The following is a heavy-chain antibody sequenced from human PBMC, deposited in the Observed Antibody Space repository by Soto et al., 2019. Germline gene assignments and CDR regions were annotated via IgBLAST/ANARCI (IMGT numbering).Heavy chain of an antibody. Sequence: QVQLQESGPGLVKPSQTLSLTCTVSGGSISRGDYYWSWIRQPPGKGLEWIGYIFYSGNTYINPSLNSRATISVDTSKNQFSLTLSSVTAADTAVYYCARGDGGNDPFDYWGQGTLVTVSS. V-gene: IGHV4-30-4*01. J-gene: IGHJ4*02. CDR1: GGSISRGDYY. CDR2: IFYSGNT. D-gene: IGHD2-15*01. CDR3: ARGDGGNDPFDY.